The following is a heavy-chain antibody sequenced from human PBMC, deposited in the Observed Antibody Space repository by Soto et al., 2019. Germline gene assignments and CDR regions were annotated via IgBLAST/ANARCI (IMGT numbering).Heavy chain of an antibody. CDR3: AREDSSAPDY. D-gene: IGHD6-25*01. J-gene: IGHJ4*02. V-gene: IGHV4-39*02. Sequence: QLQLQESGPGLVKPSETLSLTCTVSGGSISSSSYYWGWIRQPPGKGLEWIGSIYYSGGTFYSPCLRSRVTISVDTSKNQFSLWVSSVTAVDTAVYYCAREDSSAPDYWGQGTLVTVSS. CDR2: IYYSGGT. CDR1: GGSISSSSYY.